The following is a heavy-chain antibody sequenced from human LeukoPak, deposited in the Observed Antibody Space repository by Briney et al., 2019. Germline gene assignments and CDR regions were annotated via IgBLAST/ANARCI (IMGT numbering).Heavy chain of an antibody. J-gene: IGHJ4*02. CDR2: ISYDGSNK. Sequence: GGSLRLSCAASGFTFSSYGMHWVRQAPGKGLEWVAVISYDGSNKYYADSVKGRFTISGDNSKNTLYLQMSSLRAEDTAVYYCAKQYCSGGSCYGHLDYWGQGTLVTVSS. CDR1: GFTFSSYG. CDR3: AKQYCSGGSCYGHLDY. V-gene: IGHV3-30*18. D-gene: IGHD2-15*01.